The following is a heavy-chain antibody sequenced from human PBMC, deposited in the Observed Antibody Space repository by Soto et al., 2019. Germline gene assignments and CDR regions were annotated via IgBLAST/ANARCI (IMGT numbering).Heavy chain of an antibody. CDR3: ARDPDSSGYYYFDY. CDR1: GFTFSSYA. D-gene: IGHD3-22*01. Sequence: EVQLVESGGGLVQPGGSLRLSCAASGFTFSSYAMHWVRQAPGKGLEYVSAISSYGGGTYYANSVKGRFTISRDNSKNTLYLQMGSLRAEDMAVYYCARDPDSSGYYYFDYWGQGTLVTVSS. J-gene: IGHJ4*02. V-gene: IGHV3-64*01. CDR2: ISSYGGGT.